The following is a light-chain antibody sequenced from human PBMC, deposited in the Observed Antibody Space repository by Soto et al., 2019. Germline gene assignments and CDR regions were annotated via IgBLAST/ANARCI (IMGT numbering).Light chain of an antibody. J-gene: IGKJ1*01. Sequence: IPITRTPPPPHASVGDRGTITFRVSQSISSYLNWYQQKPGKAPKLLIYAASSLKSGVPSRFSGSGPGTDFTLTISSLQPEDFVTYYCQHCYSNPTTFGQGAKVDIK. V-gene: IGKV1-39*01. CDR1: QSISSY. CDR3: QHCYSNPTT. CDR2: AAS.